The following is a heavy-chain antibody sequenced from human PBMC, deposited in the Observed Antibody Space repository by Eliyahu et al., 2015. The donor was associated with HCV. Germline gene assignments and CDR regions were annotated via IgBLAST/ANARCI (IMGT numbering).Heavy chain of an antibody. V-gene: IGHV1-2*02. CDR2: INPNSGGT. J-gene: IGHJ6*02. CDR3: ARVRGRGTTINYYHYGMDV. D-gene: IGHD5-12*01. CDR1: GYTFTGXY. Sequence: QMQLVQSGAEXKKPGXSVKVSXKASGYTFTGXYIHWVRQAPGQGFEWMGWINPNSGGTDYAQKFKGRATMTRVTSLTTAFLELSSLRSDDTAVYYCARVRGRGTTINYYHYGMDVWGQGTTVTVSS.